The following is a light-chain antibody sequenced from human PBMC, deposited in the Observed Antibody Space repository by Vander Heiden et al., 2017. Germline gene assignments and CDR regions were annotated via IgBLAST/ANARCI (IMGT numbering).Light chain of an antibody. J-gene: IGKJ2*01. Sequence: IQITQPALTLAASVGDRVTITRRASQYICSRLAWYQQKPGKATNLLVYQASTLAAGVASRFSGSAAGTEFTLTSSSLQPDDLATYYCQQYNTYHTFGQGTKLEIK. CDR2: QAS. V-gene: IGKV1-5*03. CDR3: QQYNTYHT. CDR1: QYICSR.